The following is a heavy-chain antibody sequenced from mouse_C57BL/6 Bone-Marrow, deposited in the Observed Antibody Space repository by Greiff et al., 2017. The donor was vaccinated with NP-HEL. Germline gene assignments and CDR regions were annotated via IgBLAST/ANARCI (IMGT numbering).Heavy chain of an antibody. V-gene: IGHV1-81*01. Sequence: VQLQQSGAELARPGASVKLSCKASGYTFTSYGISWVKQRTGQGLEWIGEIYPRSGNTYYNEKFKGKATLTADKSSSTAYMELRSLTSEDSAVYFCALGSSYDSFAYWGQGTLVTVSA. CDR2: IYPRSGNT. D-gene: IGHD1-1*01. J-gene: IGHJ3*01. CDR1: GYTFTSYG. CDR3: ALGSSYDSFAY.